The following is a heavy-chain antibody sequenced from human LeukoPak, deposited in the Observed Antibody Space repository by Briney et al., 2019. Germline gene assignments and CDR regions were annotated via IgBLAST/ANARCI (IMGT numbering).Heavy chain of an antibody. Sequence: GGSLRLSCAASGFTFSNYAMSWVRQAPGKGLGWVSGISTGGGSTYYADSVKGRFTISRDNGKNTLFLQMNSLRAEDAAVCYCVRGNDYGGPHYWGQGTLVTVSS. CDR3: VRGNDYGGPHY. V-gene: IGHV3-23*01. J-gene: IGHJ4*02. D-gene: IGHD4-23*01. CDR2: ISTGGGST. CDR1: GFTFSNYA.